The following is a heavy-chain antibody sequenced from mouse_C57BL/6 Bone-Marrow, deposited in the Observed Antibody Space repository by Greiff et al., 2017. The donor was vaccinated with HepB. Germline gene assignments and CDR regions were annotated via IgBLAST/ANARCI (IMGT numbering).Heavy chain of an antibody. CDR2: INPYNGGT. CDR3: ATTAQATAGFAY. Sequence: VQLQQSGPVLVKPGASVKMSCKASGYTFTDYYMNWVKQSHGKSLEWIGVINPYNGGTSYNQKFKGKATLTVDKSSSTAYMELNSLTSEDSAVYYCATTAQATAGFAYWGQGTLVTVSA. D-gene: IGHD3-2*02. CDR1: GYTFTDYY. V-gene: IGHV1-19*01. J-gene: IGHJ3*01.